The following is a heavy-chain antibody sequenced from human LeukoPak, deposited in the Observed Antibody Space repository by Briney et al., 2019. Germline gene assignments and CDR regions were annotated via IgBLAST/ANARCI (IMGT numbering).Heavy chain of an antibody. CDR3: ARDPRIFGVGYFDY. CDR2: IYSGGST. Sequence: GGSQTLSCAASGFTVSSNYMSWVRQAPGKGLEWVSVIYSGGSTYYADSVKGRFTISRDNSKNTLYLQMNSLRAEDTGVYYCARDPRIFGVGYFDYWGQGTLVTVSS. V-gene: IGHV3-66*02. J-gene: IGHJ4*02. D-gene: IGHD3-3*01. CDR1: GFTVSSNY.